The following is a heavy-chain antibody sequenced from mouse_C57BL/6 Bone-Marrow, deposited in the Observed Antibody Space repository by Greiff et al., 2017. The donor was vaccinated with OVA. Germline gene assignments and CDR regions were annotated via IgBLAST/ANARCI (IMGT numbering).Heavy chain of an antibody. CDR2: IWRGGST. CDR1: GFSLTSYG. CDR3: AKGSYGSSYGVYWYFDV. Sequence: QVQLKQSGPGLVQPSQSLSITCTVSGFSLTSYGVHWVRQSPGKGLEWLGVIWRGGSTDYNAAFMSRLSITKDNSKSQVFFKMNSLQADDTAIYYCAKGSYGSSYGVYWYFDVWGTGTTVTVSS. V-gene: IGHV2-5*01. D-gene: IGHD1-1*01. J-gene: IGHJ1*03.